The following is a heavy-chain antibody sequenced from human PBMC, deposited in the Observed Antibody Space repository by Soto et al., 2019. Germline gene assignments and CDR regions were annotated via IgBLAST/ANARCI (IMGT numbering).Heavy chain of an antibody. D-gene: IGHD2-2*01. Sequence: GGSLRLSCGASGFTFSDYAMNWVRQAPGKGLEWVAFISYEGSNKYYADSVKGRFTISRENSKNTMYLQMNSLRAEDTAVYYCAKDGDIVLIPASHLDYWGQGTLVTVSS. J-gene: IGHJ4*02. CDR1: GFTFSDYA. V-gene: IGHV3-30*18. CDR3: AKDGDIVLIPASHLDY. CDR2: ISYEGSNK.